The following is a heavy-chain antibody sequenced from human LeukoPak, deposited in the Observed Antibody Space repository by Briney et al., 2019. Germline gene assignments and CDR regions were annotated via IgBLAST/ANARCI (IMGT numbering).Heavy chain of an antibody. J-gene: IGHJ4*02. V-gene: IGHV3-30*18. CDR2: ISYDGSNP. D-gene: IGHD3-16*02. CDR1: GFTFSSFG. Sequence: GGSLRLSCAASGFTFSSFGMHWVRQAPGKGLEWVAVISYDGSNPYYADSVKGRFTISRDNSKNTLYLQMNSLRAEDTAVYYCAKDHYDYIGGTYRDFDYWGQGTLVTVSS. CDR3: AKDHYDYIGGTYRDFDY.